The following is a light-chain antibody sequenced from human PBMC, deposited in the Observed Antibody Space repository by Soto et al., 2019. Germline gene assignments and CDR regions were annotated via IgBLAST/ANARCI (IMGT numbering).Light chain of an antibody. J-gene: IGLJ1*01. CDR2: ANS. Sequence: QSALTQRPSVSGAPGQRVTISCTGSSSNIGAGYDVHWYQQLPGRAPKLLIYANSNRPSGVPDRFSGSRSGTSASLAITGLQAEDEADYSCQSYDSSLSGFYVFGTGTKVTVL. V-gene: IGLV1-40*01. CDR1: SSNIGAGYD. CDR3: QSYDSSLSGFYV.